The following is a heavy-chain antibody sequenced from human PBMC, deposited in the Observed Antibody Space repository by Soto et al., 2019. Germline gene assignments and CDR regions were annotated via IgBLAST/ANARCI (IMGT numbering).Heavy chain of an antibody. CDR2: ISGSGGST. J-gene: IGHJ3*02. CDR3: AKGGVGAMRDEDAFDI. CDR1: GFTFSSYA. D-gene: IGHD1-26*01. V-gene: IGHV3-23*01. Sequence: GGSLRLSCAASGFTFSSYAMSWVRQAPGKGLEWVSAISGSGGSTYYADSVKGRFTISRDNSKNTLYLQMNSLRAEDTAVYYCAKGGVGAMRDEDAFDIWGQGTMVTVSS.